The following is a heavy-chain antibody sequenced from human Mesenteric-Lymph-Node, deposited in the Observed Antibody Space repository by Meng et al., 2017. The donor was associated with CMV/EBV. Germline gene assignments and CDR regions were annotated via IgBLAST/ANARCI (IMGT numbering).Heavy chain of an antibody. CDR2: IYYSGST. D-gene: IGHD2-8*01. Sequence: SETLSLTCTVSGGSISSSSYYWGWIRQPPGKGLEWIGSIYYSGSTYYNPSLKSRVTISVDTSKYQFSLKLSSVTAADTAVYYCARDQYDCTNGVCYIPYYYYGMDVWGQGTTVTVSS. CDR1: GGSISSSSYY. J-gene: IGHJ6*02. V-gene: IGHV4-39*07. CDR3: ARDQYDCTNGVCYIPYYYYGMDV.